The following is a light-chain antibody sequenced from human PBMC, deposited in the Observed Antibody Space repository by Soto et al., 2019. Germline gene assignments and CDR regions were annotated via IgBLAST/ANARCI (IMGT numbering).Light chain of an antibody. J-gene: IGKJ2*01. CDR3: XQYGSSPQT. CDR2: DAS. Sequence: EIVLTQSPATLSLSPGERATLSCGASQSVSSSYLAWYQQRPGLAPRLLIYDASYRATGIPDRFSGSGSGTXXXXXXXXLEPXDFAXXXXXQYGSSPQTFGQGTKLEIK. V-gene: IGKV3D-20*01. CDR1: QSVSSSY.